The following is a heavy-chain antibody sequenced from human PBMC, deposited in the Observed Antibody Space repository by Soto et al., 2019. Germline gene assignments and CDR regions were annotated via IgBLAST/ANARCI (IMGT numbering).Heavy chain of an antibody. CDR1: GFTFSDYY. D-gene: IGHD3-10*01. J-gene: IGHJ4*02. Sequence: PGGSLRISCAASGFTFSDYYMTWFRQAPGKGPECLSYMSSSGTDMYYADSVRGRFTISRDNAQNSLYLQMNSLRADDTAVYYCARGSRGGGDYWGQGTLVTVSS. V-gene: IGHV3-11*01. CDR3: ARGSRGGGDY. CDR2: MSSSGTDM.